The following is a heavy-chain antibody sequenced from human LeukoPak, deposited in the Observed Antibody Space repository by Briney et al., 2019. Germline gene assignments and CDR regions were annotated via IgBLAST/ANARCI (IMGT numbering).Heavy chain of an antibody. V-gene: IGHV3-11*01. J-gene: IGHJ6*03. CDR1: GFTFSDYY. CDR3: ARVLRYCSGGNCYSGGLGYMDV. CDR2: ISRSGSTK. Sequence: GGSLRLSCAPSGFTFSDYYMTWIRQAPGKGLEWVSSISRSGSTKYYADSVKGRFTISRDNAKNSLFLQMNSLRAEDTAVYYCARVLRYCSGGNCYSGGLGYMDVWGKGTTVTISS. D-gene: IGHD2-15*01.